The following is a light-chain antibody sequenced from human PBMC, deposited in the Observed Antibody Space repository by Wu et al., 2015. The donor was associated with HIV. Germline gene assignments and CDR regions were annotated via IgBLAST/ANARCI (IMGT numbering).Light chain of an antibody. Sequence: AIQLTQSPSSLSASIGDRVNITCRASQDIFTYLAWYQQAPGKAPRVLIYDASTLQSGISSRFSGSGSGADFTLTISGLQREDFAICYCQQLNSFPLTFGQGSRLEI. CDR1: QDIFTY. CDR2: DAS. J-gene: IGKJ5*01. CDR3: QQLNSFPLT. V-gene: IGKV1-13*02.